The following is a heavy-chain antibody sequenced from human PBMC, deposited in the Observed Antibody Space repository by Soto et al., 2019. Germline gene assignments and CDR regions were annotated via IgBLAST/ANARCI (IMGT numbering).Heavy chain of an antibody. D-gene: IGHD2-2*01. CDR1: GFTFDDYA. CDR3: AKGLRVPAARDYYYYYMDV. CDR2: ISWNSGSI. J-gene: IGHJ6*03. Sequence: GGSLRLSCAASGFTFDDYAMHWVRQAPGKGLEWVSGISWNSGSIGYADSVKGRFTISRDNAKNSLYLQMNSLRAEDTALYYCAKGLRVPAARDYYYYYMDVWGKGTTVTVSS. V-gene: IGHV3-9*01.